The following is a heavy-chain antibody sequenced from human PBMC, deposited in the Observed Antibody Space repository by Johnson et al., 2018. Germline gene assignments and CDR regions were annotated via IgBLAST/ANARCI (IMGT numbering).Heavy chain of an antibody. CDR3: ARDISVVPAAIEDYYYGLDV. J-gene: IGHJ6*02. CDR2: IIPIFGTA. V-gene: IGHV1-69*12. D-gene: IGHD2-2*01. CDR1: GGTFSSYA. Sequence: QVQLVQSGAEVKKPGSSVKVSCKASGGTFSSYAISWVRQAPGQGLEWMGGIIPIFGTANYAQKFQGRVTITADESTSTAYMELSSLRSEDTAVYYCARDISVVPAAIEDYYYGLDVWGQGTTVTVSS.